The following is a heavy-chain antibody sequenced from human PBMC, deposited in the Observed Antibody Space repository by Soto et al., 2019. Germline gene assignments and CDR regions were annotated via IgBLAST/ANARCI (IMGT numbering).Heavy chain of an antibody. Sequence: ESGGGLVQPGRSLRLSCAASGFTFDDYAMHWVRQAPGKGLEWVSGISWNSGSIGYADSVKGRFTISRDNAKNSLYLQMNSLRAEDTALYYCAKDMAPPPTTVTYYFDYWGQGTLVTVSS. D-gene: IGHD4-4*01. CDR1: GFTFDDYA. V-gene: IGHV3-9*01. CDR2: ISWNSGSI. CDR3: AKDMAPPPTTVTYYFDY. J-gene: IGHJ4*02.